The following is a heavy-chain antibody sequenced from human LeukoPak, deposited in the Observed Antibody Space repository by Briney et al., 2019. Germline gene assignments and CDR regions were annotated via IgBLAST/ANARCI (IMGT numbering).Heavy chain of an antibody. CDR1: GFTVSSNY. Sequence: GGSLRLSCAASGFTVSSNYMSWVRQAPGKGLEWVSVIYSGGSTYYADSVKGRFTISRDNSKNTLYLQMNSLRAGDTAVYYCAKYHNCSGGGCYGYFDYWGQGTLVTVSS. V-gene: IGHV3-53*01. J-gene: IGHJ4*02. CDR3: AKYHNCSGGGCYGYFDY. CDR2: IYSGGST. D-gene: IGHD2-15*01.